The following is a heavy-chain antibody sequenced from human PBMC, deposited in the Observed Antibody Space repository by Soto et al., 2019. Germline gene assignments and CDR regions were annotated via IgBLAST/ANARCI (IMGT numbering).Heavy chain of an antibody. CDR3: ARVRRSSGYYYGY. D-gene: IGHD3-22*01. CDR2: INPSGGST. Sequence: AASVKVSCKASGYTFTSYYMHWVRQPPGQGLEWMGIINPSGGSTSYEQKFEGRVSLSRDTSTSTVYMELSSLRSEDTAVYYCARVRRSSGYYYGYWGQGTPVTVSS. CDR1: GYTFTSYY. J-gene: IGHJ4*02. V-gene: IGHV1-46*01.